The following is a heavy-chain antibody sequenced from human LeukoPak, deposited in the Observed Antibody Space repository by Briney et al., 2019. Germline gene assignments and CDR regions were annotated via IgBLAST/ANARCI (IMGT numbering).Heavy chain of an antibody. CDR2: IYYSGST. Sequence: KPSETLSLTCTVSGGSISSSSYYWSWIRQPPGKGLEWIGYIYYSGSTNYNPSLKSRVTISVDTSKNQFSLKLSSVTAADTAVYYCARVPDTAMGDWYFDLWGRGTLVTVSS. D-gene: IGHD5-18*01. CDR1: GGSISSSSYY. V-gene: IGHV4-61*01. J-gene: IGHJ2*01. CDR3: ARVPDTAMGDWYFDL.